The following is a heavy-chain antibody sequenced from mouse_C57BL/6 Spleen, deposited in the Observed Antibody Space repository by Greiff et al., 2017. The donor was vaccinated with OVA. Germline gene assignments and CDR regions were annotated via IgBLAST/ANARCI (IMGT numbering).Heavy chain of an antibody. D-gene: IGHD1-1*01. CDR2: ISYDGSN. V-gene: IGHV3-6*01. CDR1: GYSITSGYY. Sequence: DVQLVESGPGLVKPSQSLSLTCSVTGYSITSGYYWNWIRQFPGNKLEWMGYISYDGSNNYNPSLKNRISITRDTSKNQFFLKLNSVTTEDTATYYCARVTTVVDWGQGTLVTVSA. J-gene: IGHJ3*01. CDR3: ARVTTVVD.